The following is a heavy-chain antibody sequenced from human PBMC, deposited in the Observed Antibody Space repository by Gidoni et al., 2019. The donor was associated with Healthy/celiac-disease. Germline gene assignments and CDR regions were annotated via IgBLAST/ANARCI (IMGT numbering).Heavy chain of an antibody. D-gene: IGHD2-15*01. Sequence: EVQLVESGGGLVKPGGSLRRSCAASGFTFSSYSMNWVRQAPGKGLEWVSSISSSSSYIYYADSVKGRFTISRDNAKNSLYLQMNSLRAEDTAVYYCARDHGGNPDAFDIWGQGTMVTVSS. J-gene: IGHJ3*02. CDR1: GFTFSSYS. CDR3: ARDHGGNPDAFDI. V-gene: IGHV3-21*01. CDR2: ISSSSSYI.